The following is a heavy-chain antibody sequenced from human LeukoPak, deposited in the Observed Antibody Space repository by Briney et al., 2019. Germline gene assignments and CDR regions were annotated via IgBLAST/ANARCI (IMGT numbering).Heavy chain of an antibody. V-gene: IGHV3-30*02. Sequence: GGSLRLSSAASGFTSSSYGMHWVRQAPGKGLEWVAFIRYDGSEKDYADSVKGRFTISRDNSKNTLYLQMNSLRAEDTAVYYCAKGDNMDVWGKGTTVTVSS. CDR1: GFTSSSYG. J-gene: IGHJ6*03. CDR2: IRYDGSEK. CDR3: AKGDNMDV.